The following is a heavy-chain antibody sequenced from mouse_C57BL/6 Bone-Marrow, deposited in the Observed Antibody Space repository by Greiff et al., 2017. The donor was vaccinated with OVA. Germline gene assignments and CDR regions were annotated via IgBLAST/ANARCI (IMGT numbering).Heavy chain of an antibody. J-gene: IGHJ1*03. CDR2: IYPRDGST. Sequence: VQLQQSDAELVKPGASVKISCKVSGYTFTDDTIHWMKQRPEQGLEWIGYIYPRDGSTKYNEKFKGKATLTADKSSSTAYIQLNSLTSEDSAVYFCANYYGSSSYWYFDVWGTGTTVTVSS. D-gene: IGHD1-1*01. CDR1: GYTFTDDT. CDR3: ANYYGSSSYWYFDV. V-gene: IGHV1-78*01.